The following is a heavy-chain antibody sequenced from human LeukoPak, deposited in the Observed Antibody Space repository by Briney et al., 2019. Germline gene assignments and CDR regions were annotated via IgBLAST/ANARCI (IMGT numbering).Heavy chain of an antibody. CDR3: ARGGTAMGSDY. D-gene: IGHD5-18*01. Sequence: KASETLSLTCTVSGGSISSYYWSWIRQPPGKGLEWIGSIYYSGSTYYNPSLKSRVTIPVDTSKNQFSLKLSSVTAADTAVYYCARGGTAMGSDYWGQGALVTVSS. CDR1: GGSISSYY. CDR2: IYYSGST. V-gene: IGHV4-59*12. J-gene: IGHJ4*02.